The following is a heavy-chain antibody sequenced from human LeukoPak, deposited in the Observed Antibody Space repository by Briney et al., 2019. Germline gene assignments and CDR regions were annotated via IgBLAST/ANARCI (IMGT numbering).Heavy chain of an antibody. CDR1: GFTFSSYW. V-gene: IGHV3-7*01. J-gene: IGHJ4*02. Sequence: GGSLRLSCAASGFTFSSYWMSWVRQTPEKGLEFVANINQDGSVRNYVDSVKGRFTISRDNAEKSLHLQMNSLRADDTAVYYCARDPGSSAFDSWGQGALVTVSS. D-gene: IGHD5/OR15-5a*01. CDR2: INQDGSVR. CDR3: ARDPGSSAFDS.